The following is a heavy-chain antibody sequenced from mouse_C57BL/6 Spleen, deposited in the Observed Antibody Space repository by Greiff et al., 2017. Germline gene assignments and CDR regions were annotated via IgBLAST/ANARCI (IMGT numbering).Heavy chain of an antibody. D-gene: IGHD2-14*01. CDR1: GYSFTDYN. CDR2: INPNYGTT. CDR3: ERIGADGGYFDV. V-gene: IGHV1-39*01. Sequence: VQLKESGPELVKPGASVKISCKASGYSFTDYNMNWVKQSNGKSLEWIGVINPNYGTTSYNQKFKGKATLTVDQSSSTAYMQRNSLTSEDSAVYYCERIGADGGYFDVWGTGTTVTVSS. J-gene: IGHJ1*03.